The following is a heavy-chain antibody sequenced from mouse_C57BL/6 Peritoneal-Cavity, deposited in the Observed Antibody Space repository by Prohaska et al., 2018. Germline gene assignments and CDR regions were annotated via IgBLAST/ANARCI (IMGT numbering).Heavy chain of an antibody. CDR1: GIDFSRYW. CDR3: ARTLPESFDY. CDR2: MNPDSSTI. V-gene: IGHV4-1*01. Sequence: EVKLLQSGGGLVQPGGSLKLSCAASGIDFSRYWMSWVRRAPGQGLEWIGEMNPDSSTINYAPSLKDKFIITRDNAKNTRYLQMSKVRSEDTALYYCARTLPESFDYWGQGTTLTVSS. J-gene: IGHJ2*01. D-gene: IGHD1-1*01.